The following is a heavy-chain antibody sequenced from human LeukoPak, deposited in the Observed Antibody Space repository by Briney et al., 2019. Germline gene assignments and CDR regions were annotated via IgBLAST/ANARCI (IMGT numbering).Heavy chain of an antibody. J-gene: IGHJ6*03. CDR1: GGTFSSYA. V-gene: IGHV1-69*05. Sequence: SVKVSCKASGGTFSSYAISWGRQAPGQGLEWMGGIIPIFGTANYAQKFQGRVTITTDESTSTAYMELSSLRSEDTAVYYCARVMEQQLAPSDYYMDVWGKGTTVTVSS. CDR2: IIPIFGTA. D-gene: IGHD6-13*01. CDR3: ARVMEQQLAPSDYYMDV.